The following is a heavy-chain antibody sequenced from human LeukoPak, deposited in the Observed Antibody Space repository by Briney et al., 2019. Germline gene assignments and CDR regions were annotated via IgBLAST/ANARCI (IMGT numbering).Heavy chain of an antibody. CDR2: IIPILGIA. Sequence: SVKVSCKASGGTFSSYAISWVRQAPGQGLEWMGRIIPILGIANYAQKFQGRVTITADKSTSTAYMELSSLRSEDTAVYYCARGDDSSGYTYWGQGTLVTVSS. D-gene: IGHD3-22*01. J-gene: IGHJ4*02. CDR3: ARGDDSSGYTY. V-gene: IGHV1-69*04. CDR1: GGTFSSYA.